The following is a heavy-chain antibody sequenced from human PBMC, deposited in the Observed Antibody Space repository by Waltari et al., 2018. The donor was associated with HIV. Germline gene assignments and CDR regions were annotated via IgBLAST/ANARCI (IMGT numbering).Heavy chain of an antibody. J-gene: IGHJ4*02. CDR3: ARQLATVVTWAFDY. CDR2: IYYSGST. V-gene: IGHV4-39*01. CDR1: GGSISSSSYY. D-gene: IGHD4-17*01. Sequence: QLQLQESGPGLVKPSETLSLTCTVSGGSISSSSYYWGWIRQPPGKGLEWIGSIYYSGSTYYNPSLKSRVTISVDTSKNQFSLKLSSVTAADTAVYYCARQLATVVTWAFDYWGQGTLVTVSS.